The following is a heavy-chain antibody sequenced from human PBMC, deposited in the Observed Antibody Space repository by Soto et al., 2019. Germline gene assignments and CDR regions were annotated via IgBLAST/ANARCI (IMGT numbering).Heavy chain of an antibody. CDR2: IIPIFGTA. CDR3: VARGGAGYSRSSRGWY. V-gene: IGHV1-69*12. J-gene: IGHJ4*02. CDR1: GGTFSSYA. Sequence: QVQLVQSGAEVKKPGSSVKVSCKASGGTFSSYAISWVRQAPGQGLEWMGGIIPIFGTANYAQKFQGRVTITADESTSRANMEVSSLRSEDTAVYYCVARGGAGYSRSSRGWYWGQGTLVTVSS. D-gene: IGHD6-6*01.